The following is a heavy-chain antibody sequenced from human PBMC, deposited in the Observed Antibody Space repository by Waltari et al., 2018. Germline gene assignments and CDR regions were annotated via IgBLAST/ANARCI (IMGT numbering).Heavy chain of an antibody. CDR2: LHDSGST. J-gene: IGHJ5*02. CDR1: GGSIASSSY. Sequence: QLHLQESGPGLVKPSETLSLTCSVSGGSIASSSYWGWIRQSPGKGLAWIGRLHDSGSTHYNPSLKSPVTRSIDTSNKQVSLGLKSVTASDTAVYYCARAPHEVNFWTTVTPMYTWFDPWGQGTLVTVSS. D-gene: IGHD4-17*01. V-gene: IGHV4-39*01. CDR3: ARAPHEVNFWTTVTPMYTWFDP.